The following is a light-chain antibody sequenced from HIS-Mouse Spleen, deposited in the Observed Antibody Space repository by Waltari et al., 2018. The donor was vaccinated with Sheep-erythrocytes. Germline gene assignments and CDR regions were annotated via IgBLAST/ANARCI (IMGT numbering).Light chain of an antibody. CDR3: QAWDSSTAV. J-gene: IGLJ2*01. CDR1: KLGDTY. V-gene: IGLV3-1*01. Sequence: SYELTQPPSVSVSPGQTASITCSGDKLGDTYAYWYQQKPGQSPVLVIYQDSKRPSGIPGRFSGSNSGNTATLTISGTQAMDEADYYCQAWDSSTAVFGGGTKLTVL. CDR2: QDS.